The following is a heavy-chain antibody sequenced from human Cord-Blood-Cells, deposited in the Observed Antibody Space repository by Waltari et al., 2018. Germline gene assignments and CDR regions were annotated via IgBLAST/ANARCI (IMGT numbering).Heavy chain of an antibody. CDR3: ARLGFSGYDPDAFDI. D-gene: IGHD5-12*01. J-gene: IGHJ3*02. CDR1: GYSSTRYW. Sequence: EVQLVQSGAEVKKPGESLKISCKGSGYSSTRYWFGWVRQMPGKGLDGMGFIYPGDSDTRYSTSFQGKVTISADKSISTAYLQWSSLKASDTAMYYCARLGFSGYDPDAFDIWGQGTMVTVSS. CDR2: IYPGDSDT. V-gene: IGHV5-51*01.